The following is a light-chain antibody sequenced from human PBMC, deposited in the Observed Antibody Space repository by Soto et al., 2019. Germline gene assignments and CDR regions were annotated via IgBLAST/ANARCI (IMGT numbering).Light chain of an antibody. J-gene: IGLJ1*01. V-gene: IGLV2-11*01. Sequence: QSVLTQPRSVSGSPGESVSISCTGTSSDVGGYNYVSWYQQHPGKARKRMIFDVSKRPSGVPDRFSGSKSTNTASLTISGLQAEDEADYYCCSYAGSYTYVFGTG. CDR2: DVS. CDR1: SSDVGGYNY. CDR3: CSYAGSYTYV.